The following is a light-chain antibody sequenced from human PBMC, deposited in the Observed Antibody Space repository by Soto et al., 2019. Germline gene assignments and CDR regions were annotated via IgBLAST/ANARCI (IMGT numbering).Light chain of an antibody. V-gene: IGKV1-5*03. CDR1: QTISSW. J-gene: IGKJ1*01. CDR2: KAS. CDR3: QHYNIYSEA. Sequence: DIQMTQSPSTLSGSVGDRVTITCRASQTISSWLAWYQQKPGKAPKLLIYKASTLKSGVPSRFSGSGSGTEFALTISILQPDDFAPYYCQHYNIYSEAFGQGTKVDIK.